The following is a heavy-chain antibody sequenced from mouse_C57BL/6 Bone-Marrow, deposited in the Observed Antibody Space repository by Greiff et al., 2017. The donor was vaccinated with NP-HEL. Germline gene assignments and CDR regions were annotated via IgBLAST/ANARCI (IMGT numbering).Heavy chain of an antibody. CDR3: ARWNDYRFDY. J-gene: IGHJ2*01. CDR1: GYTFTSYW. CDR2: IHPNSGST. V-gene: IGHV1-64*01. Sequence: VQLQQSGAELVKPGASVKLSCKASGYTFTSYWMHWVKQRPGQGLEWIGMIHPNSGSTNYNEKFKSKATLTVDKSSSTAYMQLSSLTSEDSAVYYCARWNDYRFDYWGQGTTLTVSS. D-gene: IGHD2-4*01.